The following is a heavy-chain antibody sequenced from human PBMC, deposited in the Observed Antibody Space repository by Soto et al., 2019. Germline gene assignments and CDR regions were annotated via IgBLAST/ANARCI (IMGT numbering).Heavy chain of an antibody. Sequence: SETLSLTCAVYGGSFSGYYWSWIRQPPGKGLEWIGEINHSGSTNYNPSLKSRVTISVDTSKNQFSLKLSSVTAADTAVYYCARHYDYDILTGYYNYWGQGTLVTVSS. J-gene: IGHJ4*02. D-gene: IGHD3-9*01. CDR1: GGSFSGYY. CDR2: INHSGST. CDR3: ARHYDYDILTGYYNY. V-gene: IGHV4-34*01.